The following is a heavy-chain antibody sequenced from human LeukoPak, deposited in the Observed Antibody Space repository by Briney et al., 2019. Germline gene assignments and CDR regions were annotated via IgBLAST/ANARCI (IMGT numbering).Heavy chain of an antibody. J-gene: IGHJ3*02. V-gene: IGHV4-34*01. Sequence: SETLSLTCAVYGGSFSGYYWSWIRQPPGKGLGWIGEINHSGSTNYNPSLKSRVTISVDTSKNQFSLKLSSVTAADTAVYYCARGQWELLRKAFDIWGQGTMVTVSS. D-gene: IGHD1-26*01. CDR2: INHSGST. CDR3: ARGQWELLRKAFDI. CDR1: GGSFSGYY.